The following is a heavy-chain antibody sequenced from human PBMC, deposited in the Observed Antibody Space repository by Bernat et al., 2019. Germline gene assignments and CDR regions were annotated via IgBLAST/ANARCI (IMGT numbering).Heavy chain of an antibody. CDR1: GFTFSSYA. J-gene: IGHJ3*02. V-gene: IGHV3-23*01. Sequence: EVQLLESGGGLVQPGGSLRLSCAASGFTFSSYAMSWVRQAPGKGLEWVSAISGSGGSTYYADSVKGRFTISRDNSKNTLYLQMNSLRAEDTAVYYCAKDQVVPAAMRLFAFDIWGQGTMVTVSS. CDR2: ISGSGGST. D-gene: IGHD2-2*01. CDR3: AKDQVVPAAMRLFAFDI.